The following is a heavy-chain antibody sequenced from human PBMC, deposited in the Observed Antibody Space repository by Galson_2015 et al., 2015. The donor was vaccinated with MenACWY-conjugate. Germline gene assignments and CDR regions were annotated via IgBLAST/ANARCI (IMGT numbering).Heavy chain of an antibody. D-gene: IGHD2-2*01. CDR3: ARGGDVEVVPAARYGMDV. Sequence: SLRLSCAASGFTFSNYWMTWVRQAPGKGLECVATIKQDGTERYYVDSLKGRFTISRDNAKNSLYLQMSSLRAEDTAVYYCARGGDVEVVPAARYGMDVWGPGTTVTVSS. J-gene: IGHJ6*02. V-gene: IGHV3-7*03. CDR2: IKQDGTER. CDR1: GFTFSNYW.